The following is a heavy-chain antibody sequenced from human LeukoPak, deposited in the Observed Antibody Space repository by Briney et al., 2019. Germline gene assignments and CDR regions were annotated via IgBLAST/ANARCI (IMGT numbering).Heavy chain of an antibody. D-gene: IGHD6-13*01. Sequence: GASVKVSCKVSGYTLTELSMHWVRQAPGKGLEWMGGFDPEDGETIYAQKFQGRVTMTRNTSISTAYMELSSLRSEDTAVYFCALSLAAAGIGALYWGQGTLVTVSS. CDR1: GYTLTELS. CDR3: ALSLAAAGIGALY. CDR2: FDPEDGET. V-gene: IGHV1-24*01. J-gene: IGHJ4*02.